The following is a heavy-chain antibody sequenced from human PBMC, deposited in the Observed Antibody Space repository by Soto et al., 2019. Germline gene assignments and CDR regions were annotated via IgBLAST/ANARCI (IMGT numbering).Heavy chain of an antibody. CDR2: ISSSSSYI. J-gene: IGHJ4*02. CDR3: ARQYYDYVWGSYRYSPVDDY. CDR1: GFTFSSYS. V-gene: IGHV3-21*01. Sequence: EVQLVESGGGRVKPGGSLRLSCAASGFTFSSYSMNWVGQAPGKGLEWVSSISSSSSYIYYADSVKGRFTISRDNAKNSLYLQMNSLRAEDTAVYYCARQYYDYVWGSYRYSPVDDYWGQGTLVTVSS. D-gene: IGHD3-16*02.